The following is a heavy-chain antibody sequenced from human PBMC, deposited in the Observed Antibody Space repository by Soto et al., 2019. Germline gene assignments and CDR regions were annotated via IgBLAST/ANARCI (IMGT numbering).Heavy chain of an antibody. D-gene: IGHD3-9*01. CDR2: IIPMFSTP. V-gene: IGHV1-69*13. J-gene: IGHJ6*02. CDR1: GGNFRSEA. Sequence: SVKVSCKASGGNFRSEAISWVRQAPGHGLEWMGRIIPMFSTPHYAQKFQGRVTIIADESTTTVNMEMRGITYEDTAVYYCARAQFSDILTVDDYGMAVWDQGTSVTVP. CDR3: ARAQFSDILTVDDYGMAV.